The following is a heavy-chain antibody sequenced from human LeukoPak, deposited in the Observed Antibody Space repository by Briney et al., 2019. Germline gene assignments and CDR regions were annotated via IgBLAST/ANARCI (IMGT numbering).Heavy chain of an antibody. Sequence: SETLSLTCTVSGGSISSSSYYWGWIRQPPGKGLEWIGSIYYSGSTYYNPSLKSRVTISVDTSKNQFSLKLNSVTAADTAVYYCADYGEYWDWYFDLWGRGTPVTVSP. J-gene: IGHJ2*01. V-gene: IGHV4-39*07. CDR1: GGSISSSSYY. D-gene: IGHD4-17*01. CDR3: ADYGEYWDWYFDL. CDR2: IYYSGST.